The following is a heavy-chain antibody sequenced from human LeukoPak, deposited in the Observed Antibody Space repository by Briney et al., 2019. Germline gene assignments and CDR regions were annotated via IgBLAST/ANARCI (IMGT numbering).Heavy chain of an antibody. J-gene: IGHJ4*02. CDR2: ISSSSSYI. CDR1: GFTFNNYS. V-gene: IGHV3-21*01. D-gene: IGHD6-19*01. CDR3: AFNSGYSSAWSPDY. Sequence: GGSLRLSCAASGFTFNNYSMNWVRQAPGKGLEWVSSISSSSSYIYYADSVKGRFTISRNNAKNSLYLQMNSLRAEDTAVYYCAFNSGYSSAWSPDYWGQGTLVTVSS.